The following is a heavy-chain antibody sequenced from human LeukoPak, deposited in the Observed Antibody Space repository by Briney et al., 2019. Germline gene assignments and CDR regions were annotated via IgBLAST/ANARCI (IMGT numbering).Heavy chain of an antibody. Sequence: GGSLRLSCAASEFTFSRFSMNWVRQAPGKGLEWVSRISSSSSIIYYANSVKGRFAISRDNVNNSLYLQMTSLRDEDTAVYYCARARNSRGAMDGFDIWGQGTMVTVS. D-gene: IGHD2-21*01. CDR3: ARARNSRGAMDGFDI. V-gene: IGHV3-48*02. CDR1: EFTFSRFS. CDR2: ISSSSSII. J-gene: IGHJ3*02.